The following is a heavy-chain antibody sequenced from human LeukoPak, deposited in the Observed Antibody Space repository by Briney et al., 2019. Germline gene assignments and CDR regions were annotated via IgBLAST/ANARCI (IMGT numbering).Heavy chain of an antibody. J-gene: IGHJ4*02. Sequence: GALRLSCEASGFTFSSYAMSWVRQAPGKGLEWVSGISTNGGSTSYADSVKGRFTISRDNAKNSLYLQMNSLRAEDTAVYYCARVAALDYWGQGTLVTVSS. CDR1: GFTFSSYA. CDR2: ISTNGGST. V-gene: IGHV3-23*01. CDR3: ARVAALDY. D-gene: IGHD6-19*01.